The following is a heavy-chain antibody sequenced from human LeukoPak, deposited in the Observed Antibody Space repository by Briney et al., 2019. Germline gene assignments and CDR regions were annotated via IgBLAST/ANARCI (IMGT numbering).Heavy chain of an antibody. CDR2: IIGSAVNT. V-gene: IGHV3-23*01. CDR3: AKYTSGTSYRGLDQ. J-gene: IGHJ4*02. CDR1: GLTVSSYG. D-gene: IGHD3-10*01. Sequence: PGESLRLSCGASGLTVSSYGMSWVRQAPGKGLEWVSTIIGSAVNTYYADSVRGRFTISRDDSTSTVYLQMNSLRAEGTAVYSCAKYTSGTSYRGLDQWGQGTLVTVSS.